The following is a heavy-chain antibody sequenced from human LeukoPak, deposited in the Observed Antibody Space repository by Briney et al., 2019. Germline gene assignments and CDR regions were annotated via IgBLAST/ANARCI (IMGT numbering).Heavy chain of an antibody. CDR2: INPSGGST. J-gene: IGHJ4*02. D-gene: IGHD3-10*01. V-gene: IGHV1-46*01. CDR3: ARDFYGSGRHPDY. CDR1: GYTFTSYD. Sequence: ASVKVSCKASGYTFTSYDINWVRQAPGQRLEWMGIINPSGGSTSYAQRFQGRVTMTRDMSTSTVYMELSSLRSEDTAVYYCARDFYGSGRHPDYWGQGTLVTVSS.